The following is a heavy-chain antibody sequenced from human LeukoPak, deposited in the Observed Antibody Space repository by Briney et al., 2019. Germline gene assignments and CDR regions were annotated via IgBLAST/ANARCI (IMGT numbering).Heavy chain of an antibody. Sequence: GGSLRLSCAASGFTFSSYSMNWVRQAPGKGREWVSSISSSSSYIYYADSVKGRFTISRDNAKNSLYLQMNSLSAEDTAVYYCARDIAIAPFDYWGQGTLVTVSS. D-gene: IGHD6-13*01. J-gene: IGHJ4*02. CDR2: ISSSSSYI. CDR3: ARDIAIAPFDY. CDR1: GFTFSSYS. V-gene: IGHV3-21*01.